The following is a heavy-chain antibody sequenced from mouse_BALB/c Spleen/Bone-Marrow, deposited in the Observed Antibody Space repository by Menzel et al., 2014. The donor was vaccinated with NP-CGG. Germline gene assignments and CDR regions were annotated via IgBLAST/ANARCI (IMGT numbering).Heavy chain of an antibody. J-gene: IGHJ2*01. Sequence: QVQLQQSGAELVKPGASVKLFCKASGYTFTSYWMHWVKQRPGQGLEWIGEIDPSDSYTNYNQKFKGKATLTVDKSSSTAYMQLSSLTSEDSAVYYCAGGYAGWTDYWGQGTALTVSS. CDR1: GYTFTSYW. V-gene: IGHV1-69*02. D-gene: IGHD2-14*01. CDR2: IDPSDSYT. CDR3: AGGYAGWTDY.